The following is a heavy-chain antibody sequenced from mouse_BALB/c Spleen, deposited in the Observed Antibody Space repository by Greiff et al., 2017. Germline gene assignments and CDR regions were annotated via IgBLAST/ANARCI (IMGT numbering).Heavy chain of an antibody. V-gene: IGHV1S22*01. CDR3: TREGTGLDY. CDR2: IYPGSGST. CDR1: GYTFTSYW. D-gene: IGHD4-1*01. J-gene: IGHJ4*01. Sequence: LQQPGSELVRPGASVKLSCKASGYTFTSYWMHWVKQRPGQGLEWIGNIYPGSGSTNYDEKFKSKATLTVDTSSSTAYMQLSSLTSEDSAVYYCTREGTGLDYWGQGTSVTVSS.